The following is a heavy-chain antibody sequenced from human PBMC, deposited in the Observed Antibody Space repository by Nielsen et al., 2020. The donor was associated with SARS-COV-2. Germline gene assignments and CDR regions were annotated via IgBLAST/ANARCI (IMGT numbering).Heavy chain of an antibody. CDR2: ISWNSGSI. Sequence: SLKISCAASGFTFDDYAMHWVRQAPGKGLEWVSGISWNSGSIGYADSVKGRFTISRDNAKNSLYLQMNSLRAEDTALYYCAKVGSGGSDYWGQGTPVTVSS. V-gene: IGHV3-9*01. CDR3: AKVGSGGSDY. D-gene: IGHD2-15*01. J-gene: IGHJ4*02. CDR1: GFTFDDYA.